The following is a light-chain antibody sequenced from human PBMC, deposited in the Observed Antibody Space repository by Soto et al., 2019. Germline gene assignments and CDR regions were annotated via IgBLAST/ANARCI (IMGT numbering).Light chain of an antibody. CDR3: HQYASSSRT. V-gene: IGKV3-20*01. J-gene: IGKJ1*01. Sequence: EIVLTQSPGTLSLSPGERATLSCRASQSFSSNYLAWYQQKPGQAPRLLIYGASSRATGIPDRFSGSGSGTDFTLNISRLEPEDFAVYYCHQYASSSRTFGQGTNVEFK. CDR2: GAS. CDR1: QSFSSNY.